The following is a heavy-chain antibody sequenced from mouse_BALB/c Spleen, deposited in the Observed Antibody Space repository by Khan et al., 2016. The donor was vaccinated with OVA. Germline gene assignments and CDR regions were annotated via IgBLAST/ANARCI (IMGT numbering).Heavy chain of an antibody. D-gene: IGHD2-13*01. CDR1: GYTFTSYW. CDR2: IYPSDSST. CDR3: TRGDPGNFDY. V-gene: IGHV1-69*02. J-gene: IGHJ2*01. Sequence: QVQLKQSGAELVRPGASVKLSCKASGYTFTSYWINWVRQRPGQGPEWIGNIYPSDSSTNYNQNFKDKATLTVDKSSSTAYMQLSSPTSEDSAVFACTRGDPGNFDYWGQGTTLTVSS.